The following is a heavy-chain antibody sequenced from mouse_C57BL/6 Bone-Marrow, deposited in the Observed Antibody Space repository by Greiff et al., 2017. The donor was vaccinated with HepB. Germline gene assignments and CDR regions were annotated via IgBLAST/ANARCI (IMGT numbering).Heavy chain of an antibody. Sequence: QVTLKVCGPGILQSSQTLSLTCSFSGFSLSTSGMGVSWIRQPSGKGLEWLAHIYWDDDKRYNPSLKSRLTISKDTSRNQVFLKITSVDTADTATYYCARSPRIYYYGSSLYFDYWGQGTTLTVSS. CDR1: GFSLSTSGMG. CDR2: IYWDDDK. CDR3: ARSPRIYYYGSSLYFDY. J-gene: IGHJ2*01. V-gene: IGHV8-12*01. D-gene: IGHD1-1*01.